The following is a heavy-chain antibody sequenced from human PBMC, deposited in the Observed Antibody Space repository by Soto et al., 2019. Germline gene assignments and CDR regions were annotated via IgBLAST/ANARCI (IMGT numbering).Heavy chain of an antibody. D-gene: IGHD6-6*01. J-gene: IGHJ5*02. V-gene: IGHV1-69*06. CDR3: ARDPAEYSSTENWFDP. CDR1: GGTFSSYA. Sequence: QVLLVQSGAEVKKPGSSVKVSCKASGGTFSSYAISWVRQAPGQGLEWMGGIIPIFGTANYAQKFQGRVTITADKSTSTAYMELSSLRSEDTAVYYCARDPAEYSSTENWFDPWGQGTLVTVSS. CDR2: IIPIFGTA.